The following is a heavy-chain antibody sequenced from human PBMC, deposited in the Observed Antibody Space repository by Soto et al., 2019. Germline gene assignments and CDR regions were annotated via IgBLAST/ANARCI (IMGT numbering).Heavy chain of an antibody. CDR2: IYYSGST. CDR3: ARVAKDYYDSSGSPFDI. D-gene: IGHD3-22*01. V-gene: IGHV4-30-4*01. CDR1: GGSISSGDYY. Sequence: PSETLSLTCTVSGGSISSGDYYWSWIRQPPGKGLEWIGYIYYSGSTYYNPSLKSRVTISVDTSKNQFSLKLSSVTAADTAVYYCARVAKDYYDSSGSPFDIWGQGTMVTVSS. J-gene: IGHJ3*02.